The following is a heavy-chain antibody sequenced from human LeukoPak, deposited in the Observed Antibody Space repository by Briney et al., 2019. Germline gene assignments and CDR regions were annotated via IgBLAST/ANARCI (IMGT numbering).Heavy chain of an antibody. V-gene: IGHV4-39*01. Sequence: SETLSLTCTVSGGSISSSSYYWGWIRQPPGKGLEWIGSIYYSGSTYYNPSPKGRVTISVDTSKNQFSLKLSSVTAADTAVYYCARLDYVGMDVWGQGTTVTVSS. CDR3: ARLDYVGMDV. J-gene: IGHJ6*02. CDR1: GGSISSSSYY. CDR2: IYYSGST.